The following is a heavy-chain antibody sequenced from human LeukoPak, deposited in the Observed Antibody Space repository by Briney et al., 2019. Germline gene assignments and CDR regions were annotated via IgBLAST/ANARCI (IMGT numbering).Heavy chain of an antibody. D-gene: IGHD4-17*01. V-gene: IGHV3-74*01. J-gene: IGHJ4*02. CDR1: GFTFSNYW. CDR2: ISTDGKST. CDR3: ARDLDYGDYPMDY. Sequence: GGSLRLSCVASGFTFSNYWMLWVRQAPGKGLMWVSLISTDGKSTRYAESVKGRFTISRDNSKNTLYLQMNSLRAEDTAVYYCARDLDYGDYPMDYWGQGTLVTVSS.